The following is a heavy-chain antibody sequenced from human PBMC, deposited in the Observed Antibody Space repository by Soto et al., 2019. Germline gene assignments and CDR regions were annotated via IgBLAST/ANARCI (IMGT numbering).Heavy chain of an antibody. CDR3: EKGGAPPYYYDSSGYYFDY. V-gene: IGHV3-23*01. CDR2: VSGSGGST. CDR1: GFTFSSYA. Sequence: PGGSLRLSCAASGFTFSSYAMSWVRQAPGKGLEWVSAVSGSGGSTYYADSVKGRFTISRDNSKNTLYLQMNSLRAEDTAVYYCEKGGAPPYYYDSSGYYFDYWGQGTLVTVSS. D-gene: IGHD3-22*01. J-gene: IGHJ4*02.